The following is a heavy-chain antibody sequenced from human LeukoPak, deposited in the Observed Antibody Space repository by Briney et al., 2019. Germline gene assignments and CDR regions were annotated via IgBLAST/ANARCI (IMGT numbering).Heavy chain of an antibody. J-gene: IGHJ6*03. CDR3: ARTTEAHSWRTRYYDYYMDV. CDR2: IYYSGDT. Sequence: PSETLSLTCTVSGGSISGYSWSWIRQSPGGELEWIGYIYYSGDTAYNPSLRSRVTMSVDTSKNQLSLQLSSVTTADTAVYYCARTTEAHSWRTRYYDYYMDVWGKGTTVTVSS. D-gene: IGHD6-13*01. CDR1: GGSISGYS. V-gene: IGHV4-59*12.